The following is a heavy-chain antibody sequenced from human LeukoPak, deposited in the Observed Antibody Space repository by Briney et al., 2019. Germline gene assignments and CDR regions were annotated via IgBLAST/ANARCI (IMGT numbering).Heavy chain of an antibody. CDR1: GGTFSSYA. D-gene: IGHD2-15*01. Sequence: GASVKVSCKASGGTFSSYAISWVRQAPGQGLEWMGGIIPMFGTANYAQKFQGRVTITADESTSTAYMELSSLRSEDTAVYYCARDLGYCSGGSCYADFDYWGQGTLVTVSS. J-gene: IGHJ4*02. CDR2: IIPMFGTA. CDR3: ARDLGYCSGGSCYADFDY. V-gene: IGHV1-69*13.